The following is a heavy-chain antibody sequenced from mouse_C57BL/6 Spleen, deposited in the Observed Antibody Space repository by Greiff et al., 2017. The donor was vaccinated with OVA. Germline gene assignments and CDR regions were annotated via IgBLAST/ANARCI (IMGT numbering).Heavy chain of an antibody. V-gene: IGHV1-82*01. D-gene: IGHD1-1*01. J-gene: IGHJ2*01. CDR2: IYPGDGDT. CDR3: ARPYYGSSSYYFDY. Sequence: QVQLQQSGPELVKPGASVKISCKASGYAFSSSWMNWVKQRPGKGLEWIGRIYPGDGDTNYNGKFKGKATLTADKSSSTAYMQLSSLTSEDSAVYFCARPYYGSSSYYFDYWGQGTTLTVSS. CDR1: GYAFSSSW.